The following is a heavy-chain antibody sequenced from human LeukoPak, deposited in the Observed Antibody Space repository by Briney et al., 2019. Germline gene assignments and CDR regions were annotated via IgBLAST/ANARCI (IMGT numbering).Heavy chain of an antibody. D-gene: IGHD6-19*01. J-gene: IGHJ4*02. V-gene: IGHV4-34*01. CDR2: INHSGST. Sequence: SETLSLTCAVYGGPFSGYYWSWIRQPPGKGLEWIGEINHSGSTNYNPSLKSRVTISVDTSKNQFSLKLSSVTAADTAVYYCAGGVAGVLDYWGQGTLVTVSS. CDR1: GGPFSGYY. CDR3: AGGVAGVLDY.